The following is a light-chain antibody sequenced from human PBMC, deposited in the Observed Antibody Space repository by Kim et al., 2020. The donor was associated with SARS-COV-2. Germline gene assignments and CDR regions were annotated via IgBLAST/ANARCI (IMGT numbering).Light chain of an antibody. Sequence: GQKVTISCSGSSSNIGTNYVSWYQQLPGTVPKVLIYDNNKRPSGIPDRFSGSKSGTSGSLDISGLQTGDEADYYCGTRDSSLSVWLVGGGTKVTVL. CDR3: GTRDSSLSVWL. CDR2: DNN. J-gene: IGLJ3*02. CDR1: SSNIGTNY. V-gene: IGLV1-51*01.